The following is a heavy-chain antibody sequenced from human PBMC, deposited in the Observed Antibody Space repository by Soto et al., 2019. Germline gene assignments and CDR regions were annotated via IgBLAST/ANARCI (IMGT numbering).Heavy chain of an antibody. CDR2: IYSSGST. Sequence: PSETLSLTCTVSGGSTSNYYWNWIRQSPGKGLEWIGYIYSSGSTHYNPSLQNRVTISIDTSKNQVSLKVNSVTAADTAVYYCARDHPHSYGVYYFDYWGQGTPVTAPQ. D-gene: IGHD5-18*01. V-gene: IGHV4-59*01. CDR1: GGSTSNYY. CDR3: ARDHPHSYGVYYFDY. J-gene: IGHJ4*02.